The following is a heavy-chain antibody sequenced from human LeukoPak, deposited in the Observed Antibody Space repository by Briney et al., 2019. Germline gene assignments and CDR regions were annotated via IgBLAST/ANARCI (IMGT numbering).Heavy chain of an antibody. D-gene: IGHD3-22*01. CDR1: GGSINSYY. CDR2: IYYSGST. CDR3: ARHRGYIPYFDY. Sequence: SETLSLTCTVSGGSINSYYWSWIRQPPGKGLEWIGYIYYSGSTNYNSSRKSRVTISVDTSKNQFSLKLSSVTAADTAMYYCARHRGYIPYFDYWGQGTLVPVSS. J-gene: IGHJ4*02. V-gene: IGHV4-59*08.